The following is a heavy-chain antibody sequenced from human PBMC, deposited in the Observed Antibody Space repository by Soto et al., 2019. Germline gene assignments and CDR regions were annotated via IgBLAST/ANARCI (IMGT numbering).Heavy chain of an antibody. D-gene: IGHD6-13*01. CDR3: ARGQGAAAGHSNFDY. Sequence: QLQLQESGSGLVKPSQTLSLTCAVSGGSISGTTYSWSWIRQPPGKGLEWIGYLYDSGNTYYNPSLTSQFTISVDRSKNQFSLKLSSVTAADTAVYYCARGQGAAAGHSNFDYWGQGALVTVSS. J-gene: IGHJ4*02. CDR2: LYDSGNT. CDR1: GGSISGTTYS. V-gene: IGHV4-30-2*01.